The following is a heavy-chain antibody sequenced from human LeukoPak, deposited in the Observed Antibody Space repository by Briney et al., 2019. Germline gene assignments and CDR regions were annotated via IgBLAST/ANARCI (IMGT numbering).Heavy chain of an antibody. V-gene: IGHV1-69*05. J-gene: IGHJ4*02. CDR1: GGTFSSYA. CDR2: IIPIFGTA. D-gene: IGHD3-10*01. Sequence: GSSVKVSCKASGGTFSSYAISWVRQAPGQGLEWMGGIIPIFGTANYAQKFQGRVTITTDESTSTAYMELSSLRSEDTAVCYCAREDTSGSGSTFDYWGQGTLVTVSS. CDR3: AREDTSGSGSTFDY.